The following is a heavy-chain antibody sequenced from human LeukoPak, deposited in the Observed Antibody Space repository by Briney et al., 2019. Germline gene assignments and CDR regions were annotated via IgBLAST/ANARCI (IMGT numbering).Heavy chain of an antibody. J-gene: IGHJ4*02. CDR3: VKDLYYDNSGYYSGAFDY. CDR2: INSNGGRT. D-gene: IGHD3-22*01. V-gene: IGHV3-64D*06. Sequence: QPGGSLRLSCSASGFTFKKYAMHWVRQAPGKGLEYVSAINSNGGRTYYADSVKGRFTISRDNSKNTLFLQMSSLRVEDTAVYYCVKDLYYDNSGYYSGAFDYWGQGTLVTVS. CDR1: GFTFKKYA.